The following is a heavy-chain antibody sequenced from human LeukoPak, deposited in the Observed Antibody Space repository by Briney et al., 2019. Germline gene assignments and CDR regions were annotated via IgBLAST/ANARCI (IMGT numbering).Heavy chain of an antibody. J-gene: IGHJ6*02. CDR2: IYYSGST. CDR1: GGSISSYY. CDR3: ARKQELRYFDWLGDYYYGMDV. D-gene: IGHD3-9*01. V-gene: IGHV4-39*01. Sequence: SETLSLTCTVSGGSISSYYWGWIRQPPGKGLEWIGSIYYSGSTYYNPSLKSRVTISVDTSKNQFSLKLSSVTAADTAVYYCARKQELRYFDWLGDYYYGMDVWGQGTTVTVSS.